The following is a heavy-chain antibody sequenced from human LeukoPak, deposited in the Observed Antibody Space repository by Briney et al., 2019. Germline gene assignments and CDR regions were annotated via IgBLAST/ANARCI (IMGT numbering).Heavy chain of an antibody. Sequence: PSETLSLTCTVSGASVSSGGYYWSWIRQPPGEALEWIGCIYYNGGTNYNPSLESRVTISIDTSKNQFSLKLRSVTAADTAVYYCTRHGSNYWFDPWGQGTLVTVSS. V-gene: IGHV4-61*08. CDR2: IYYNGGT. CDR3: TRHGSNYWFDP. J-gene: IGHJ5*02. CDR1: GASVSSGGYY. D-gene: IGHD4-11*01.